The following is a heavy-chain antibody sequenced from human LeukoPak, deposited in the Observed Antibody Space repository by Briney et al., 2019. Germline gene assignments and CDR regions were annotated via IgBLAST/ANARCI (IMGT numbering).Heavy chain of an antibody. CDR1: GFTFSGSA. V-gene: IGHV3-73*01. D-gene: IGHD4-17*01. Sequence: GGSLRLSCAAPGFTFSGSAMHWVRQASGKGLEWVGRIRSKANSYATAYAASVKGRFTISRDDSKNTAYLQMNSLKTEDTAVYYCTSSSYGDSPTDYWGQGTLVTVSS. CDR2: IRSKANSYAT. J-gene: IGHJ4*02. CDR3: TSSSYGDSPTDY.